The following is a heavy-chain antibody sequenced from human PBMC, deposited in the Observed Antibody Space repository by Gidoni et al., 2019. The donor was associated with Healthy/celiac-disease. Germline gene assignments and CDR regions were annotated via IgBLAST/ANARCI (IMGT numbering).Heavy chain of an antibody. D-gene: IGHD4-17*01. CDR1: GGTFSSYA. Sequence: QVQLVQSGAEVKKPGSSVKGACKASGGTFSSYAISWVRQAPGQGLEWMGGIIPIFGTANYAQKFQGRVTITADKSTSTAYMELSSLRSEDTAVYYCARDGSHYGEMLLLDYWGQGTLVTVSS. J-gene: IGHJ4*02. CDR3: ARDGSHYGEMLLLDY. V-gene: IGHV1-69*06. CDR2: IIPIFGTA.